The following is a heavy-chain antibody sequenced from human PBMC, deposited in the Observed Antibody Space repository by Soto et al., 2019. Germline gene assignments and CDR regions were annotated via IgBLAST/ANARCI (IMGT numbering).Heavy chain of an antibody. D-gene: IGHD1-7*01. V-gene: IGHV4-30-2*01. CDR2: IYHGGST. CDR1: GASVTRDGNC. J-gene: IGHJ4*02. CDR3: ASRDPGTIVDY. Sequence: SETLSLTCSVSGASVTRDGNCWTWIRQPPGKGLEFVASIYHGGSTFYNPSLRSRVTISLDRSKNQFSLKLTSVTAADTAVYYCASRDPGTIVDYWGQGTLVTVSS.